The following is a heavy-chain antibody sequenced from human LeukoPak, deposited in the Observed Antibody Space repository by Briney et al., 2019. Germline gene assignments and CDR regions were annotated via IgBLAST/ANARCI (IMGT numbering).Heavy chain of an antibody. D-gene: IGHD3-10*01. J-gene: IGHJ4*02. V-gene: IGHV3-23*01. Sequence: PGGSLRLSCAASGFTVSSNYMSWVRQAPGKGLEWVSGVSAGGTYTYYADSVRGRFTISRDNSKNMLYLQMNSLRADDTAVYHCAKGAPWFGELGGQGTLVTVSS. CDR3: AKGAPWFGEL. CDR2: VSAGGTYT. CDR1: GFTVSSNY.